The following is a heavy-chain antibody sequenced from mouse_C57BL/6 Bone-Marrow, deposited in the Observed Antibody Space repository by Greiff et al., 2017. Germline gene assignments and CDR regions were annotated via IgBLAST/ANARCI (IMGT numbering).Heavy chain of an antibody. J-gene: IGHJ2*01. CDR1: GFTFSSYG. V-gene: IGHV5-6*02. D-gene: IGHD1-3*01. CDR3: ARHNYVFDY. Sequence: EVKLMESGGDLVKPGGSLKLSCAASGFTFSSYGMSWVRQTPDKRLEWVATISSGGSYTYYPDSVKGRFTISRDNAKNTRYLQMSSLKSEDTALYYCARHNYVFDYWGQGTTLTVSS. CDR2: ISSGGSYT.